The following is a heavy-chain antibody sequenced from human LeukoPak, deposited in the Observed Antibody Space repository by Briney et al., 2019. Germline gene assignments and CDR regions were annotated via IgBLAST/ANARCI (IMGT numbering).Heavy chain of an antibody. V-gene: IGHV4-34*01. CDR1: GGSFSGYY. D-gene: IGHD5-18*01. CDR3: ARSGYSYGYEDY. J-gene: IGHJ4*02. CDR2: INHSGST. Sequence: SETLSLTCAVYGGSFSGYYWSWIRQPPGKGLEWIGEINHSGSTNYNPSLKSRVTISVDTSKNQFSLKLSSVTAADTAVYYCARSGYSYGYEDYWGQGTLVTVSS.